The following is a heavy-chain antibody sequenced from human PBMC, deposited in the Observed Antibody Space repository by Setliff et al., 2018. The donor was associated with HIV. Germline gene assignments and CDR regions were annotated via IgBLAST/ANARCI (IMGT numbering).Heavy chain of an antibody. CDR2: ISYDGNVK. D-gene: IGHD3-22*01. Sequence: PGGSLRLSCAASGFTFSYFAMHWVRQAPGKGLEWVAVISYDGNVKYYADSVKGRFTISRDNSKNTLYVQMNSLRPEDTAVYYCAREPTYYYESSGPYDAFDIWGQGTMVT. CDR1: GFTFSYFA. J-gene: IGHJ3*02. CDR3: AREPTYYYESSGPYDAFDI. V-gene: IGHV3-30*04.